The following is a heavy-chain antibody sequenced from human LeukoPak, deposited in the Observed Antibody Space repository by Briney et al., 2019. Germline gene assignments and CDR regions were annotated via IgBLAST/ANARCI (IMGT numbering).Heavy chain of an antibody. CDR3: VKDRSLPVAGGCFDY. CDR2: ISANGGGT. D-gene: IGHD6-19*01. Sequence: PGGSLTLSCSASGLTFSSHAMHWDRQAPGKGLEYDSTISANGGGTYYADSVKGRLTISRDNSKNTLYLQMSSLRVEDTAVYYCVKDRSLPVAGGCFDYWGQGTLVTVSS. J-gene: IGHJ4*02. CDR1: GLTFSSHA. V-gene: IGHV3-64D*06.